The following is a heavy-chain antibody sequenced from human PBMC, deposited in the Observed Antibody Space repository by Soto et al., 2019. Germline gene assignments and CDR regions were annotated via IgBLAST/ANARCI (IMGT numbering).Heavy chain of an antibody. D-gene: IGHD3-22*01. J-gene: IGHJ4*02. CDR2: ISAYNGNT. V-gene: IGHV1-18*01. Sequence: GASVKVSCKASGYTFTSYGISWVRQAPGQGLEWMGWISAYNGNTNYAQKLQGRVTMTTDTSTSTAYMELRSLRSDDTAVYYCARWRYYDSSGYYPIDLDYWGQGTLVTVSS. CDR3: ARWRYYDSSGYYPIDLDY. CDR1: GYTFTSYG.